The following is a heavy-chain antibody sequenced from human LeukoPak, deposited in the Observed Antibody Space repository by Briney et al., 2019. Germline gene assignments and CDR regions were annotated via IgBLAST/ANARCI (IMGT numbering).Heavy chain of an antibody. Sequence: PGGSLRLSCAASGLTFSSYTMNWVRQAPGKGLEWVSSISSSSYIYYADSVKGRFTISRDNAKNSLYLQMNSLRAEDTAVYYCARGREGDYIWGSYRPDWFDPWGQGTLVTVSS. CDR2: ISSSSYI. CDR3: ARGREGDYIWGSYRPDWFDP. V-gene: IGHV3-21*01. D-gene: IGHD3-16*02. J-gene: IGHJ5*02. CDR1: GLTFSSYT.